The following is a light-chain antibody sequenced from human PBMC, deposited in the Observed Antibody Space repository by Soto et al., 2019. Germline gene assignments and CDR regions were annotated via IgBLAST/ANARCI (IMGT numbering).Light chain of an antibody. V-gene: IGKV1-5*03. CDR3: QQYNSYSPIT. CDR1: QSISSW. Sequence: DIQMTQSPSTLSASVGDRVTITCRASQSISSWLAWYQQKPGKAPTLLIYKASSLESGVPSRFSGSGSGTEFTLTISSLQSDDFATYYCQQYNSYSPITFGQGTRLEIK. J-gene: IGKJ5*01. CDR2: KAS.